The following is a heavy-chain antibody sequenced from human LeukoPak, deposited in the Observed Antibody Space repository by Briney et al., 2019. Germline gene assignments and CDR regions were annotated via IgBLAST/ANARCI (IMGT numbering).Heavy chain of an antibody. CDR3: ARVSELGLKYYYYGMDV. CDR1: GFTFSSYA. D-gene: IGHD7-27*01. Sequence: GGSLRLSCSASGFTFSSYAMHWVRQAPGKGLEYVSAISSNGGSTYYADSVKGRFTISRDNSKNTLYLQMNSLRAEDTAVYYCARVSELGLKYYYYGMDVWGQGTTVTVSS. V-gene: IGHV3-64*04. CDR2: ISSNGGST. J-gene: IGHJ6*02.